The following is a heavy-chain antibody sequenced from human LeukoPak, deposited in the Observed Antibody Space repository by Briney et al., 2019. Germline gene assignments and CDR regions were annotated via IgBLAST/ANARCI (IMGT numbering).Heavy chain of an antibody. J-gene: IGHJ4*02. CDR2: ISYDGSNK. D-gene: IGHD5-24*01. Sequence: GGSLRLSCAASGFTFSSYGMHWVRQAPGTGLEWVAVISYDGSNKYYADSVKGRFTISRDNSKNTLYLQMNSLRAEDTAVYYCAKDRGDGYNYFDYWGQGTLVTVSS. CDR1: GFTFSSYG. CDR3: AKDRGDGYNYFDY. V-gene: IGHV3-30*18.